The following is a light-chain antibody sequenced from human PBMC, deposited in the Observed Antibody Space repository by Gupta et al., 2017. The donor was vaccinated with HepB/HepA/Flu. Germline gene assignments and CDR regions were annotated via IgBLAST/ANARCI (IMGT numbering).Light chain of an antibody. J-gene: IGKJ1*01. Sequence: EIVMTQSTATLSVSPGERATLSCRASQSVSSNLAWYQQKPGQAPRLRIYGASTRATGIPARFSGSGSGTEFTLTISSLQSEDFAVYYCQQYNTWPQTFGQGTKVEIK. CDR1: QSVSSN. CDR2: GAS. V-gene: IGKV3-15*01. CDR3: QQYNTWPQT.